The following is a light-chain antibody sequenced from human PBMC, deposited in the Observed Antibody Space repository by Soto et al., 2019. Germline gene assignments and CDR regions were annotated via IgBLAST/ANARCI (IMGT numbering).Light chain of an antibody. CDR1: SSDIGNYNY. Sequence: QSALTQPASVSVSPGQSITISCTGTSSDIGNYNYVSWYQQHPGKAPKLMISEVSNRPSGVSNRFSGSKSGNTASLTISGLQPEDEADYYCSSYTSTSSYVFGGGTKVTVL. J-gene: IGLJ1*01. CDR3: SSYTSTSSYV. CDR2: EVS. V-gene: IGLV2-14*01.